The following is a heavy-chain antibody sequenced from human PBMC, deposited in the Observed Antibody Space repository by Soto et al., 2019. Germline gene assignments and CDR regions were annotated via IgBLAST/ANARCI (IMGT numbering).Heavy chain of an antibody. CDR2: ISYDGNNK. V-gene: IGHV3-30*18. J-gene: IGHJ4*02. CDR1: GFTISNSA. Sequence: HVQLVESGGGVVQPRRSLRLSCAVSGFTISNSAMHWVRQAPGKGPDWVAVISYDGNNKYYADSVKGRFTISRDSPKNTLYLQMNSLRAEDTAVYYCAKEREGGPCPHYYLAYWGQGTLVNVPS. CDR3: AKEREGGPCPHYYLAY.